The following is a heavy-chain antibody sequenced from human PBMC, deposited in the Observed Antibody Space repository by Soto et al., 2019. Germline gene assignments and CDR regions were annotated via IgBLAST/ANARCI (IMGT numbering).Heavy chain of an antibody. CDR3: ARGHCSGGSCINWFDP. V-gene: IGHV4-34*01. CDR1: GGSFSGYY. D-gene: IGHD2-15*01. J-gene: IGHJ5*02. Sequence: QVQLQQWGAGLLKPSETLSLTCAVYGGSFSGYYWSWIRQPPGKGLEWIGEINHSGSTNYNPSLKSRVTISVDTSKNQFSLKLSSVTAADTAVYYCARGHCSGGSCINWFDPWGQGTLVTVS. CDR2: INHSGST.